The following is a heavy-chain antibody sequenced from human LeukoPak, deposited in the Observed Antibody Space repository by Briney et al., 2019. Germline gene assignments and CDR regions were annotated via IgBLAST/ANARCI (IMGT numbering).Heavy chain of an antibody. Sequence: PGGSLRLSCAASGFTFSSYTMNWVRQAPGKGLEWVSAFSGSGGSTYYADSVKGRFTISRDSSKNTLYLQMNSLRAEDTAVYYCAKPLTTLRTYWYFDLWGRGTLVTVSS. CDR2: FSGSGGST. CDR1: GFTFSSYT. V-gene: IGHV3-23*01. J-gene: IGHJ2*01. D-gene: IGHD4-17*01. CDR3: AKPLTTLRTYWYFDL.